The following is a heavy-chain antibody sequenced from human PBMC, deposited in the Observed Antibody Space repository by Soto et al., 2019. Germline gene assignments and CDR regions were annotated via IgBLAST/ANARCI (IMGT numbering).Heavy chain of an antibody. CDR3: ARKGVGATQLAEYFQH. Sequence: QVQLVESGGGVVQPGRSLRLSCAASGFTFSSYAMHWVRQAPGKGLEWVAVISYDGSNKYYADSVKGRFTISRDNSKNTLYLQMNSLRAEDTAVYYCARKGVGATQLAEYFQHWGQGTLVTVSS. J-gene: IGHJ1*01. CDR1: GFTFSSYA. CDR2: ISYDGSNK. V-gene: IGHV3-30-3*01. D-gene: IGHD1-26*01.